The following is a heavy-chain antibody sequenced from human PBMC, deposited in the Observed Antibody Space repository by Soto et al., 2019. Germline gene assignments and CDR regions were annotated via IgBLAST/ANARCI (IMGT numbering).Heavy chain of an antibody. V-gene: IGHV4-39*01. CDR2: IYYSGST. CDR1: GDSINNGSYY. CDR3: ARQRTSVVTQTYFDS. D-gene: IGHD2-21*02. Sequence: ETLSLTCTVTGDSINNGSYYWGWIRQPPGKGLEWIGSIYYSGSTYNNPSLKSRVSMSVDTSKNQFSLKLRSVTAADTALYYCARQRTSVVTQTYFDSWGQGSLVTVSS. J-gene: IGHJ4*02.